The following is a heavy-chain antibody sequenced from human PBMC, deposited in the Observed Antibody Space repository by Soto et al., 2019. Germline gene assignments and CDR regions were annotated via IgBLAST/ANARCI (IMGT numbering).Heavy chain of an antibody. V-gene: IGHV4-59*01. D-gene: IGHD6-19*01. CDR1: GGSISSYY. J-gene: IGHJ4*02. CDR3: ARDSHSSGWDY. CDR2: IYYSGKT. Sequence: SETLSLTCTVSGGSISSYYWSWIRQPPGKGLEWIGYIYYSGKTYYNPSLKSRVTISVDTSKNQFSLKLTSVTAADTAVYYCARDSHSSGWDYWGQGTLVTVSS.